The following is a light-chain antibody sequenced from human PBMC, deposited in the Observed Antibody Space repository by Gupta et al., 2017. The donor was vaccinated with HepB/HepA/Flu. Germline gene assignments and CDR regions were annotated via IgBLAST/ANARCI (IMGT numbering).Light chain of an antibody. Sequence: QSVLTQPPSVSAAPGQKVTISCSGSSSNFENKYVSWYQQLPGTAPKLLIYENDKRPSGIPDRFSGSNSGTSATLGSTGLQTGDEADYYCHTWDSVFGGGTKLTVL. CDR2: END. J-gene: IGLJ3*02. CDR1: SSNFENKY. CDR3: HTWDSV. V-gene: IGLV1-51*02.